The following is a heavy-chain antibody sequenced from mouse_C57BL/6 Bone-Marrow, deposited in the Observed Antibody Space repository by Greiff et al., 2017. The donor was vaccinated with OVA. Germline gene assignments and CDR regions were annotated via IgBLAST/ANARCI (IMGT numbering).Heavy chain of an antibody. D-gene: IGHD2-1*01. J-gene: IGHJ3*01. V-gene: IGHV1-81*01. CDR1: GYTFTSYG. CDR2: IYPRSGNT. Sequence: VQRVESGAELARPGASVKLSCKASGYTFTSYGISWVKQRTGQGLEWIGEIYPRSGNTYYNEKFKGKATLTADKSSSTAYMELRSLTSEDSAVYFCARGGGYYGRTGFAYWGQGTLVTVSA. CDR3: ARGGGYYGRTGFAY.